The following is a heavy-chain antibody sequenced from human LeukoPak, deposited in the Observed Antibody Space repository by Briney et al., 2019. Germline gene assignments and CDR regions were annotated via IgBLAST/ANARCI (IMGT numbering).Heavy chain of an antibody. CDR2: INSDGSST. Sequence: GGSLRLSCAASGFTFSSYWMHWVRHAPGKGLVWVSRINSDGSSTTYADSVKGRFTISRDNAENTLYLQMNSLRAEDTAVYYCAREDSGSYGYFDYWGQGTLVTVSS. V-gene: IGHV3-74*01. CDR1: GFTFSSYW. J-gene: IGHJ4*02. D-gene: IGHD1-26*01. CDR3: AREDSGSYGYFDY.